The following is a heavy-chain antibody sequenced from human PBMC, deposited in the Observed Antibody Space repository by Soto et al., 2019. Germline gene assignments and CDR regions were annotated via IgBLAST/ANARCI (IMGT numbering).Heavy chain of an antibody. CDR3: ARDTSYDFWSGYVGFDP. V-gene: IGHV4-61*03. CDR2: IDYSGRT. CDR1: GGSFSSGSHY. J-gene: IGHJ5*02. D-gene: IGHD3-3*01. Sequence: SETLSLTCTASGGSFSSGSHYWSWLRQPPGKGLEWIGNIDYSGRTKYNPSPKSRGTISVDSSRNHSLLKLRSGTSGDTALYYCARDTSYDFWSGYVGFDPWGQGTLVTVSS.